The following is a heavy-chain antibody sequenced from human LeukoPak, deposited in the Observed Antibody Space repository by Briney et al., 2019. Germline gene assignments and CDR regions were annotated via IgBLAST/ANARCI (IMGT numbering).Heavy chain of an antibody. CDR1: GGSFSGYY. CDR3: ARAPYCTNGVCYTYYYYYMDV. J-gene: IGHJ6*03. CDR2: IYYSGST. Sequence: SETLSLTCAVYGGSFSGYYWSWIRQPPGKGLEWIGYIYYSGSTNYNPSLKSRVTISVGTSKNQFSLKLSSVTAADTAVYYCARAPYCTNGVCYTYYYYYMDVWGKGTTVTVSS. D-gene: IGHD2-8*01. V-gene: IGHV4-59*01.